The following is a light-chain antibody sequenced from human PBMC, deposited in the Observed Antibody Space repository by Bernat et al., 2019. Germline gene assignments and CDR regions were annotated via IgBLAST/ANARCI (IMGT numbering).Light chain of an antibody. V-gene: IGLV2-23*02. Sequence: QSALTQPASVSGSPGQSITISCTGTSSDVGTYTLVSWYQHHPGKAPKLMIYEVSKRPSGVSNRFSGSKSGNTASLTISGLQAEDEADYYCCSYAITSTWVFGGGTKLTVL. CDR2: EVS. CDR3: CSYAITSTWV. CDR1: SSDVGTYTL. J-gene: IGLJ3*02.